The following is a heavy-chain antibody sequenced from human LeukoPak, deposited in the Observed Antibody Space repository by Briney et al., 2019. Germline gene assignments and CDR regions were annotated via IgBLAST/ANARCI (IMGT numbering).Heavy chain of an antibody. CDR3: AKSGSSGWYGDY. D-gene: IGHD6-19*01. J-gene: IGHJ4*02. CDR2: ISYDGSNK. CDR1: RFTFSSYG. Sequence: GGSLRLSCAASRFTFSSYGMHWVRQAPGKGLEWVAVISYDGSNKYYADSVKGRFTISRDNSKNTLYLQMNSLRAEDTAVYYCAKSGSSGWYGDYWGQGTLVTVSS. V-gene: IGHV3-30*18.